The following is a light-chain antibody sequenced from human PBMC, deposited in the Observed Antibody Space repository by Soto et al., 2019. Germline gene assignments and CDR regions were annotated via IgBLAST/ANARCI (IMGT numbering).Light chain of an antibody. J-gene: IGKJ1*01. V-gene: IGKV1-5*03. CDR2: KAS. CDR3: QQYNSYSWT. Sequence: DIKVTQSPSFLTASVGDRVTITCRASQSISSWLAWYQQKPGKAPKLLIYKASSLESGVPSRFSGSGSGTEFTLTISSLQPDDFATYYCQQYNSYSWTFGQGTKVDIK. CDR1: QSISSW.